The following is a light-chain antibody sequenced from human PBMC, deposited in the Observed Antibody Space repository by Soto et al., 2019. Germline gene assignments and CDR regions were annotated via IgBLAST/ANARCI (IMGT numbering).Light chain of an antibody. V-gene: IGKV3-20*01. CDR3: QQDGSSPPYT. Sequence: ELVLTQSPGTLSLSPGERATLSCRASQSVSSSYLAWYQQKPGQAPSLLIYGASIRATGIPGRFSGSGSGTDFTLSISRLEPEDFAVYYCQQDGSSPPYTFGQGTKLEIK. CDR2: GAS. J-gene: IGKJ2*01. CDR1: QSVSSSY.